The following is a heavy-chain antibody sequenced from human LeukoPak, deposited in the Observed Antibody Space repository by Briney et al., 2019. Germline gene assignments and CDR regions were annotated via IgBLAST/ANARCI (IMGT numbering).Heavy chain of an antibody. D-gene: IGHD4-23*01. V-gene: IGHV4-30-4*01. J-gene: IGHJ5*02. CDR3: ARDYAGTSRSRFDP. CDR2: IYYSGTT. CDR1: GGSLSSSDHY. Sequence: SQTLSLTCTVSGGSLSSSDHYWSWIRQPPGKGLEWIAYIYYSGTTYYNPSLKSRVSISVDTSKNQFSLKLTSVTAADTALYYCARDYAGTSRSRFDPWGQGTLVTVSS.